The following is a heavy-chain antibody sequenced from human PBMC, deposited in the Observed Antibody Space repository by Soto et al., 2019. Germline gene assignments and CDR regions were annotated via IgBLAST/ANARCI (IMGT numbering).Heavy chain of an antibody. CDR1: GGSISSYY. CDR2: IFYSGST. Sequence: QVQLQESGPGLVKPSETLSLTCTVSGGSISSYYWSWIRQPPGKGLEWIGYIFYSGSTNHSPSLNSRVTISVDTSKNQFSLKLSSVTAADTAVYYCARVGSWSGYDWGWFDPWGRGTLVTVFS. J-gene: IGHJ5*02. D-gene: IGHD5-12*01. CDR3: ARVGSWSGYDWGWFDP. V-gene: IGHV4-59*01.